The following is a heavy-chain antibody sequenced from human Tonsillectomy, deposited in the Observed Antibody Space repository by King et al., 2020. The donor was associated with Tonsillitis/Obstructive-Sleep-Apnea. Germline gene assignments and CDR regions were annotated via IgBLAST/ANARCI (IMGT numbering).Heavy chain of an antibody. Sequence: VQLVQSGGGLVQPGGSLRLSCAASGFTFSSYWMSWVRQAPGKGLEWVANIKQDGSEKYYVDSVKGRFTISRDNAKNSLYLQMNSLRAEDTAVYYCARFNVPAAALPYYYYYMDVWGKGTTATVSS. CDR3: ARFNVPAAALPYYYYYMDV. J-gene: IGHJ6*03. CDR1: GFTFSSYW. D-gene: IGHD2-2*01. V-gene: IGHV3-7*01. CDR2: IKQDGSEK.